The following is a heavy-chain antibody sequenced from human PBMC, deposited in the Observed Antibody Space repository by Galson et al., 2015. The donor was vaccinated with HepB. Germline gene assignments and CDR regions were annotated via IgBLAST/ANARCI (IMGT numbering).Heavy chain of an antibody. Sequence: SVKVSCKASGFTFTSSAMQWVRQARGQRLEWIGWIVVGSGNTNYAQKFQERVTITRDVSTSTAYMELSSLRSEDTAVYYCARGCSGGSCYLWMDVWGQGTTVTVSS. CDR2: IVVGSGNT. D-gene: IGHD2-15*01. CDR1: GFTFTSSA. J-gene: IGHJ6*02. CDR3: ARGCSGGSCYLWMDV. V-gene: IGHV1-58*02.